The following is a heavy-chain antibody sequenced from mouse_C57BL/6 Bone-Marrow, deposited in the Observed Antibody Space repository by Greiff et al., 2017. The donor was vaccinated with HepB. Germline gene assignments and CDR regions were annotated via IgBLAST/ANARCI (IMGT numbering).Heavy chain of an antibody. D-gene: IGHD1-1*01. CDR2: ILPGSGST. Sequence: QVQLQQSGAELMKPGASVKLSCKATGYTFTGYWIEWVKQRPGHGLEWIGEILPGSGSTNYNEKFKGKATFTADTSSSTAYMELRSLTSEDSAIYFCARSPSIYYYGSSYFYYAMDYWGQGTSVTVSS. CDR1: GYTFTGYW. J-gene: IGHJ4*01. V-gene: IGHV1-9*01. CDR3: ARSPSIYYYGSSYFYYAMDY.